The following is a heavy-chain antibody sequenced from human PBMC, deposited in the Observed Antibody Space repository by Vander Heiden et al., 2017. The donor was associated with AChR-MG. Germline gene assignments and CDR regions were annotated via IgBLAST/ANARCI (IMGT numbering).Heavy chain of an antibody. J-gene: IGHJ6*02. V-gene: IGHV3-33*01. Sequence: QVQLVESGGGVVQPGRSLRLSCAASGFPFSSYGMHWVRQAPGKGLEWVAVIWYDGSNKYYADSVKGRFTISRDNSKNTLYLQMNSLRAEDTAVYYCARDSIYYYYGMDVWGQGTTVTVSS. CDR2: IWYDGSNK. CDR1: GFPFSSYG. CDR3: ARDSIYYYYGMDV.